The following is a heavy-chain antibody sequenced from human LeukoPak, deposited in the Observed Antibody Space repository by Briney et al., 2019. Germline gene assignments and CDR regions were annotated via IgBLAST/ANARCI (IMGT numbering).Heavy chain of an antibody. CDR1: GSTFSSYA. CDR2: IIPILGIA. V-gene: IGHV1-69*04. Sequence: SVKVSCKASGSTFSSYAISWVRQAPGQGLEWKGRIIPILGIANYAQKFQGRVTITADKSTSTAYMELSSLRSEDTAVYYCAITPRMVAAGTDRFGYWGQGTLVTVSS. J-gene: IGHJ4*02. D-gene: IGHD6-13*01. CDR3: AITPRMVAAGTDRFGY.